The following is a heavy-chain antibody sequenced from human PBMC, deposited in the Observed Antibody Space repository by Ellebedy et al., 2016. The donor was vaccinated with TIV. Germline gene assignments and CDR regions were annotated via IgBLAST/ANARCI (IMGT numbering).Heavy chain of an antibody. CDR1: GGSFSAFY. CDR3: ARVDGFSDFVVEELPSRWFDP. V-gene: IGHV4-34*01. CDR2: INHSGIT. D-gene: IGHD2-2*01. J-gene: IGHJ5*02. Sequence: MPSETLSLTCTLFGGSFSAFYWSWIRQPPGEGLEWIGEINHSGITNYNPSLKSRISLSIDPSKNLFFLNLSSVTAADTAVYYCARVDGFSDFVVEELPSRWFDPWGRGALVTVSS.